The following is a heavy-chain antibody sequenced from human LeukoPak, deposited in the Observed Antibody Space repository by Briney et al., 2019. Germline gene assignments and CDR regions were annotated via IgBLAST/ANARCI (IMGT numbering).Heavy chain of an antibody. Sequence: SETLSLTCTVSGDSISSYYWSWIRQPPGKELEWIGYIHYSGSTNYNPSLESRVTISIDTSKNQFSLNLISVTAADTAVYYCARERYYYDSNGYPTYFDYWGQGTLVTVSS. D-gene: IGHD3-22*01. CDR3: ARERYYYDSNGYPTYFDY. CDR1: GDSISSYY. V-gene: IGHV4-59*01. J-gene: IGHJ4*02. CDR2: IHYSGST.